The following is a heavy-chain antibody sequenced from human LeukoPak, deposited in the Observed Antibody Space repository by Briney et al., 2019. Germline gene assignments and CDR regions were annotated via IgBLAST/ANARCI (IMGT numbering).Heavy chain of an antibody. V-gene: IGHV4-59*08. Sequence: SETLSLTCTVSGGSISSYYWSWIRQPPGKGLEWTGYIYYSGSTNYNPSLKSRVTISVDTSKNQFSLKLSSVTAADTAVYYCARGNDYGDYSPKYWGQGTLVTVSS. J-gene: IGHJ4*02. D-gene: IGHD4-17*01. CDR1: GGSISSYY. CDR2: IYYSGST. CDR3: ARGNDYGDYSPKY.